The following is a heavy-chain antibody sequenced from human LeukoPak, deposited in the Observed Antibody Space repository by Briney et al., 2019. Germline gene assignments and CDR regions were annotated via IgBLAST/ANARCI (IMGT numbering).Heavy chain of an antibody. Sequence: SETLSLTCAVSDYSISSGNYWGWIRQPPGKGLERIGSVYHSGSTHYSPSLKSRVTISVDTSKNQFSLKLRSVTAADTAVYYCARNDSSGYFDYWGQGTLVTVSS. V-gene: IGHV4-38-2*01. CDR3: ARNDSSGYFDY. D-gene: IGHD3-22*01. J-gene: IGHJ4*02. CDR2: VYHSGST. CDR1: DYSISSGNY.